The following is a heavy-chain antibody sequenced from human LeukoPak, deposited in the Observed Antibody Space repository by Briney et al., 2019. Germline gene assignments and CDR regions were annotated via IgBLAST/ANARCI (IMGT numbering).Heavy chain of an antibody. V-gene: IGHV1-69*13. J-gene: IGHJ6*03. CDR1: GYTFTSYG. CDR3: ARASGYPYYYYYMDV. Sequence: GASVKVSCXASGYTFTSYGISWVRQAPGQGLEWMGGIIPIFGTANYAQKFQGGVTITADESTSTAYMELSSLRSEDTAVYYCARASGYPYYYYYMDVWGKGTTVTVSS. CDR2: IIPIFGTA. D-gene: IGHD3-3*01.